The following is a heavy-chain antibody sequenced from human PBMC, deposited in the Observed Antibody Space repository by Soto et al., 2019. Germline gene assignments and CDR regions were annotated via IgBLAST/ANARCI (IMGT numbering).Heavy chain of an antibody. V-gene: IGHV3-21*01. J-gene: IGHJ4*02. Sequence: GRSLRLSCAASGFTFSGHSMNWVRQAPGKGLEWVSSISRDSNYIYYAASLKGRFTITMKNAKNSLYLQMNGLRAEDTAVYYCAREDGAVASYWGQGTLVTVSS. CDR3: AREDGAVASY. CDR2: ISRDSNYI. CDR1: GFTFSGHS. D-gene: IGHD5-12*01.